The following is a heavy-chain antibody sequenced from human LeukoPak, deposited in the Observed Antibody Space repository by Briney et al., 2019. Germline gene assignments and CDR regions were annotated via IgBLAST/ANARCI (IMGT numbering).Heavy chain of an antibody. CDR2: IYYSGST. Sequence: ASETLSLTCTVSGGSISSSSYYWGWIRQPPGKGLEWIGSIYYSGSTYYNPSLKSRVTISVDTSKNQFSLKLSSVTAADTAVYYCARQGGSVLHYSDYWGQGTLVTVSS. D-gene: IGHD5-12*01. V-gene: IGHV4-39*01. CDR3: ARQGGSVLHYSDY. J-gene: IGHJ4*02. CDR1: GGSISSSSYY.